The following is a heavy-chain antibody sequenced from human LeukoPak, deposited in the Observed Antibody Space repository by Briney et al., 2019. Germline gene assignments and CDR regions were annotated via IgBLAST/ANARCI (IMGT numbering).Heavy chain of an antibody. CDR3: ARLGDLPDYYDSSGYRDPYYYYYMDV. V-gene: IGHV4-4*07. CDR1: GGSISSYY. Sequence: SETLSLTCTVSGGSISSYYWSWIRQPAGKGPEWIGRIYTSGSTNYNPSLRSRVTMSVDTSKNQFSLKLSSVTAADTAVYYCARLGDLPDYYDSSGYRDPYYYYYMDVWGKGTTVTISS. J-gene: IGHJ6*03. D-gene: IGHD3-22*01. CDR2: IYTSGST.